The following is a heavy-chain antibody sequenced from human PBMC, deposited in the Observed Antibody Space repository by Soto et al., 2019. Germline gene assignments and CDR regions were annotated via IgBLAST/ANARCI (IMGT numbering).Heavy chain of an antibody. CDR1: GVSVSSGDYY. CDR2: IYYTGRT. D-gene: IGHD3-9*01. J-gene: IGHJ3*02. V-gene: IGHV4-30-4*01. Sequence: LSLTCTVSGVSVSSGDYYWSWIRQPPGKGLEWIGYIYYTGRTYYNPSLKSRVIISVDTSKNQFSLKLSSVTAAEKAVYYCARAHYDILTGYPTHAFDIWGQGTMVTVSS. CDR3: ARAHYDILTGYPTHAFDI.